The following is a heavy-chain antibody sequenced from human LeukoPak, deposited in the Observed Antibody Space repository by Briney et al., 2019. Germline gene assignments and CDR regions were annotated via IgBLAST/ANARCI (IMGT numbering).Heavy chain of an antibody. CDR3: ATFGPGGLPSSPLDY. Sequence: GASVKVSCKASGYTLTELSMHWVRQAPGKGLEWMGGFDPEDGETIYAQKFQGRVTMTEDTSTDTAYMELSSLRSEDTAVYYCATFGPGGLPSSPLDYWGQGTLVTVSS. J-gene: IGHJ4*02. CDR1: GYTLTELS. D-gene: IGHD1-26*01. CDR2: FDPEDGET. V-gene: IGHV1-24*01.